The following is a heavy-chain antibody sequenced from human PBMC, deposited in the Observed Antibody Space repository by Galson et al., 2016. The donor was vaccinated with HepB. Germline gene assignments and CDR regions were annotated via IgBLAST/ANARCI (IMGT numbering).Heavy chain of an antibody. J-gene: IGHJ4*02. CDR3: ARRVRVSGYNYGLDY. CDR2: IYYSGRA. Sequence: CTVSGGSVTSGSYCWSWVRQPPGKGLEWIGYIYYSGRANSNPSLKSRVTISVDTSKNQFSLRLSSVTAADTAMYYCARRVRVSGYNYGLDYWGQGTLVTVSS. D-gene: IGHD5-18*01. CDR1: GGSVTSGSYC. V-gene: IGHV4-61*01.